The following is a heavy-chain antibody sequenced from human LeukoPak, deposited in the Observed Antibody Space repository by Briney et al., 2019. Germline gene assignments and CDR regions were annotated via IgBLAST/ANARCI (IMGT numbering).Heavy chain of an antibody. J-gene: IGHJ3*02. Sequence: GGSLRLSCAASGFTFSSYSMNWVRQAPGKGLEWVSSISSSGSTIYYADSVKGRFTISRDNAKNSLYLQMNSLRAEDTAVYYCARVRSSSWYGDAFDIWGQGTMVTVSS. CDR2: ISSSGSTI. CDR1: GFTFSSYS. D-gene: IGHD6-13*01. V-gene: IGHV3-48*04. CDR3: ARVRSSSWYGDAFDI.